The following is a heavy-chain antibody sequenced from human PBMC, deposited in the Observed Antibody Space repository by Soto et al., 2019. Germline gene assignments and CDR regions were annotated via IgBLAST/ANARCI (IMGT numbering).Heavy chain of an antibody. V-gene: IGHV3-13*01. CDR3: ARASGWPNYFDY. CDR1: GFTFSSYD. CDR2: IGTAGDT. Sequence: EVQLVESGGGLVQPGGSLRLSGAASGFTFSSYDMHWVRQATGKGLEWVSVIGTAGDTYYPGSVKGRFTISRENAKNSLYLQMNSPGAEDTAVYYSARASGWPNYFDYWGQGTLVTVSS. D-gene: IGHD6-19*01. J-gene: IGHJ4*02.